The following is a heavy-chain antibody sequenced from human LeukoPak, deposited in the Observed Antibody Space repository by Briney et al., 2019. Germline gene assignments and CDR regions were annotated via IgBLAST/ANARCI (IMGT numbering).Heavy chain of an antibody. CDR3: ARDFWWNYFYYYGMDV. J-gene: IGHJ6*02. Sequence: ETSETLSLTCTVSGGSISSYYWSWIRQPPGKGLEWIGYIYYSGSTNYNPSLKSRVTISVDTSKNQFSLQLNSVTPEDTAVYYCARDFWWNYFYYYGMDVWGQGTTVTVSS. CDR1: GGSISSYY. CDR2: IYYSGST. V-gene: IGHV4-59*12. D-gene: IGHD3-3*01.